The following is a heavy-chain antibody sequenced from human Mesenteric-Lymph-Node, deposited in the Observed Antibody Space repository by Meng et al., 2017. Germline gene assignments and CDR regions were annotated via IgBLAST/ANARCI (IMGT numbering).Heavy chain of an antibody. D-gene: IGHD3-10*01. CDR3: ARVSGGDYADY. Sequence: GGSLRLSCAASGFTFSDYYMSWVRQAPGKGLEWVANIKRDGSEKYYVDSVRGRFTISRDNAKNSLYLQMNSLRAEDTAVYYCARVSGGDYADYWGQGTLVTVSS. CDR2: IKRDGSEK. CDR1: GFTFSDYY. J-gene: IGHJ4*02. V-gene: IGHV3-7*01.